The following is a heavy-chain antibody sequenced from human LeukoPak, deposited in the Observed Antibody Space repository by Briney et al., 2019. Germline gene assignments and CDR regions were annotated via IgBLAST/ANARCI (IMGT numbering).Heavy chain of an antibody. CDR2: INWNGGST. D-gene: IGHD1-26*01. Sequence: GGSLRLSCAASGFTFDDYGMSWVRQAPGKGLEWVSGINWNGGSTGYADSVKGRFTISRDNAKNSLYLQMNSLRAEDTALYYCARTLEWELPATFDYWGQGTLVTVSS. J-gene: IGHJ4*02. CDR1: GFTFDDYG. CDR3: ARTLEWELPATFDY. V-gene: IGHV3-20*04.